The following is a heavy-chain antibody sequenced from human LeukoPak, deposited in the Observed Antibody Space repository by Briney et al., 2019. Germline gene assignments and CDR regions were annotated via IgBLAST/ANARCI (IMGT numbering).Heavy chain of an antibody. CDR1: GFTFSSYA. Sequence: PGGSLRLSCAASGFTFSSYAMHWVRQAPGKGLEWLAVIWYDGSNKYYADSVKGRFTISRDTSKNTLFLQMDSLRVEDTAVYYCAREADCRGGSCYRGAFDIWGQGTMVTVSS. CDR2: IWYDGSNK. J-gene: IGHJ3*02. CDR3: AREADCRGGSCYRGAFDI. D-gene: IGHD2-15*01. V-gene: IGHV3-33*08.